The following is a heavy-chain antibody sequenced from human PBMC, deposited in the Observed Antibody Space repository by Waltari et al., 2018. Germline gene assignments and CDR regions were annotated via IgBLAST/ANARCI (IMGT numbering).Heavy chain of an antibody. V-gene: IGHV1-69*10. CDR1: GCAFTSSA. CDR3: ATGDFSPDY. J-gene: IGHJ4*02. Sequence: QVQLVQSGAEVKTPGSSVKVSCKASGCAFTSSAISWVRQAPGEGLEWMGGIIPMVDIVHYAQKFQGRVTISADKSSNTAYMELRSLRSEDTAVYYCATGDFSPDYWGQGTLVTVSS. D-gene: IGHD2-21*01. CDR2: IIPMVDIV.